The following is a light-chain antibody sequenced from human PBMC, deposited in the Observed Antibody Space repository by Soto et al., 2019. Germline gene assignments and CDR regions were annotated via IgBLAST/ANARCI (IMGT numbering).Light chain of an antibody. Sequence: QSVLTQPASVSGSPGQSITISCTGTSSDVGNYKYVSWYQQHPGKATKLMIYEVSNRPSGVSNRFSGSKSGNTASLTSSGLQAEDETDYYCFSYTSSGTYVFGPGTKLTVL. J-gene: IGLJ1*01. CDR1: SSDVGNYKY. V-gene: IGLV2-14*01. CDR2: EVS. CDR3: FSYTSSGTYV.